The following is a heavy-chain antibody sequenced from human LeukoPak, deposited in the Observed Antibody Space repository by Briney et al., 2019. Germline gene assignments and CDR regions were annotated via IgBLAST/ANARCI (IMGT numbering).Heavy chain of an antibody. CDR2: MSGVGGNT. D-gene: IGHD5-24*01. V-gene: IGHV3-23*01. J-gene: IGHJ4*02. CDR3: AKTSRWERDYFDY. Sequence: GGSLRLSCAGSGFIFSSYAMSWVRQAPGKGLEWVSAMSGVGGNTFYTDSVRGRFTISRDNSKNTLYLQMNNLRAEDTAIYYCAKTSRWERDYFDYWGQGTLVTVSS. CDR1: GFIFSSYA.